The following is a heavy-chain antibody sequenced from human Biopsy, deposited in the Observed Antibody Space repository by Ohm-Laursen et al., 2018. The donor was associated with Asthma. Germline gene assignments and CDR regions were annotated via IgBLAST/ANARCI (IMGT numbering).Heavy chain of an antibody. CDR1: GGSMTPTSHY. V-gene: IGHV4-39*01. CDR2: ISYGGKT. Sequence: SQTLSLTCAVSGGSMTPTSHYWDWIRQAPGKGLEWIGYISYGGKTSYNPSLKNRVTISSDTSKNQFFLRRTSVSAADTAVYFCARRITIFGVVQKDHGMDAWGQGTTVIVSS. D-gene: IGHD3-3*01. CDR3: ARRITIFGVVQKDHGMDA. J-gene: IGHJ6*02.